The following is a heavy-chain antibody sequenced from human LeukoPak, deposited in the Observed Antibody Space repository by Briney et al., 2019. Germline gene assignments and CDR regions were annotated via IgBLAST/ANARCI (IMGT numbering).Heavy chain of an antibody. V-gene: IGHV4-34*01. D-gene: IGHD3-22*01. Sequence: PSETLSLTYAVYGGSFSGYYWSWIRQPPGKGLEWIGEINHSGSTNYNPSLKSRVTISVDTSKNQFSLKLSSVTAADTAAYYCARTWDYYDSSGYMYWGQGTLVTVSS. J-gene: IGHJ4*02. CDR3: ARTWDYYDSSGYMY. CDR2: INHSGST. CDR1: GGSFSGYY.